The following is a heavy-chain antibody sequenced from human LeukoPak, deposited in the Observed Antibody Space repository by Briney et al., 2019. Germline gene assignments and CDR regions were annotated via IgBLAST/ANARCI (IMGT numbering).Heavy chain of an antibody. Sequence: GESLKISCKGSGYSFTSYWIGWVRQMPGKGLEWMGIIYPGDSDTRYSPSFQGQVTISADKSISTAYLQWSSLKASDTAMYYCARPTYCSGDNCPFDIWGQGTMVTVSS. J-gene: IGHJ3*02. D-gene: IGHD2-15*01. CDR2: IYPGDSDT. V-gene: IGHV5-51*01. CDR1: GYSFTSYW. CDR3: ARPTYCSGDNCPFDI.